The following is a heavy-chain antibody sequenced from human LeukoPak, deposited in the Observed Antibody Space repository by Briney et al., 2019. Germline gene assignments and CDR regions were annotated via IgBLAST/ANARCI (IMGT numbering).Heavy chain of an antibody. CDR2: ISVSGSST. Sequence: GGSLRLSCAASRFTFSSYSMNWVRQAPGKGLEWVSVISVSGSSTSYADSVKGRLTISRDNSKNTLYLQMNSLRAEDTALYYCAKDGEYCTSTSCYPDYFDYWGQGTLVTVSS. CDR3: AKDGEYCTSTSCYPDYFDY. D-gene: IGHD2-2*01. V-gene: IGHV3-23*01. J-gene: IGHJ4*02. CDR1: RFTFSSYS.